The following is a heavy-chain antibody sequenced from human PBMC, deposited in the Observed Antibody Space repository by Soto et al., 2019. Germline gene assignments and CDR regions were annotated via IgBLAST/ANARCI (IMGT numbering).Heavy chain of an antibody. CDR2: IIPIFGTA. CDR1: GGTFSSYA. CDR3: ARGFRCSGGSCYSAVYNWFDP. J-gene: IGHJ5*02. D-gene: IGHD2-15*01. Sequence: SVKVSCKASGGTFSSYAISWVRQAPGQGLEWMGGIIPIFGTANYAQKFQGRVMITADESTSTAYMELSSLRSEDTAVYYCARGFRCSGGSCYSAVYNWFDPWGQGTLVTVSS. V-gene: IGHV1-69*13.